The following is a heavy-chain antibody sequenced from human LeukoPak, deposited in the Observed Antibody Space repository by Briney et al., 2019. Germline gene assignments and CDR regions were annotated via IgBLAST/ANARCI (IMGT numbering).Heavy chain of an antibody. Sequence: PSETLSLTCAVYGGSFSGYYWSWIRQPPGKGLEWIGEINHSGSTNYNPSLKSRVTISVDTSKNQFSRKLSSVTAADTAVYYCARGADAFDIWGQGTMVTVSS. CDR3: ARGADAFDI. CDR2: INHSGST. CDR1: GGSFSGYY. J-gene: IGHJ3*02. V-gene: IGHV4-34*01.